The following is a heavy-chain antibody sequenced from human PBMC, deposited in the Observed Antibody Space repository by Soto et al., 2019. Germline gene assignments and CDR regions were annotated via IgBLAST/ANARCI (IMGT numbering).Heavy chain of an antibody. CDR1: GVSISSGGYS. Sequence: SETLSLTCAVSGVSISSGGYSWSWIRQPPGKGLEWIGYIYHSGSTYYNPSLKSRVTISVDRSKNQFSLKLSSVTAADTAVYYCASTSRGLLWFGNFEYWGQGTLVTVSS. V-gene: IGHV4-30-2*01. J-gene: IGHJ4*02. CDR3: ASTSRGLLWFGNFEY. D-gene: IGHD3-10*01. CDR2: IYHSGST.